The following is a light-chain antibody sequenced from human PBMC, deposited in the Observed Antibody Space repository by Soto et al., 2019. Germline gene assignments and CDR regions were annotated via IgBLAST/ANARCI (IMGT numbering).Light chain of an antibody. CDR2: VGTGGIVG. Sequence: QPVLTQPPSASASLGASVTLTCTPSSGYSNYKVDWYQQRPGKGPRFVMRVGTGGIVGSKGDGIPDRFSVLGSGLNRYLTIKNIQEEDESDYHCGADHGSGSNFVVFGGGTQLTVL. J-gene: IGLJ2*01. V-gene: IGLV9-49*01. CDR1: SGYSNYK. CDR3: GADHGSGSNFVV.